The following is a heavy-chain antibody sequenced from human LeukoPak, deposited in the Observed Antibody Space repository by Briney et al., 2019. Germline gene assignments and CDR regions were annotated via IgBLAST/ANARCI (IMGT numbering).Heavy chain of an antibody. V-gene: IGHV4-39*01. J-gene: IGHJ4*02. CDR2: IYYSGST. CDR1: GGSISSSSYY. D-gene: IGHD3-22*01. CDR3: ARQSGHYRYYFDY. Sequence: SETLSLTCTVSGGSISSSSYYWGWIRQPPGKGLEWIGSIYYSGSTYYNPSLKSRVTISVDTSKNQFSLKLSSVTAADTAVYCCARQSGHYRYYFDYWGQGTLVTVSS.